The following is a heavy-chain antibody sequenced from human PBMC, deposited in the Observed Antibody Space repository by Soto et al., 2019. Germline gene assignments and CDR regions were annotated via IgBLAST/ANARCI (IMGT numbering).Heavy chain of an antibody. V-gene: IGHV2-5*01. D-gene: IGHD3-3*01. Sequence: QITLKESGPTLVKPTQTLTLTCTFSGFSLSTSGVGVGWIRQPPGKALEWIALIYWNDDKRYSPSRKSRLTITKDTSKNQVVLTMTNMDPVDTATYYCAHSLPVLRFLEWRAGFDYWGQGTLVTVSS. CDR2: IYWNDDK. CDR1: GFSLSTSGVG. CDR3: AHSLPVLRFLEWRAGFDY. J-gene: IGHJ4*02.